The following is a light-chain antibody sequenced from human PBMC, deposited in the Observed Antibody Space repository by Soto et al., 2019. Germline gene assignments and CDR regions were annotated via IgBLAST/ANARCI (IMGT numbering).Light chain of an antibody. V-gene: IGLV1-44*01. CDR2: SSN. J-gene: IGLJ3*02. Sequence: QLVLTQPPSASGTPGQRVAISCSGSGSNIGSNSVNWYQQFPGTAPKLLIYSSNQRPSGVPDRFSGSKSGTSASLAISGLRSEDEAEYYCAVWDDSLNGWVFGGGTKLTVL. CDR1: GSNIGSNS. CDR3: AVWDDSLNGWV.